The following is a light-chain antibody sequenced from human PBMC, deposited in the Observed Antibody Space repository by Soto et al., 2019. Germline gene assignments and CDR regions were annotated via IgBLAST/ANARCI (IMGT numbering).Light chain of an antibody. Sequence: EIVLTQSPATLSLSPGERATLSCRASKSVSRYLAWYQQKPGQAPRLLIYDASNRAADIPARFSGSGSGTDFTLTISSLEPEDFAVYYCQQRSNWPPLTFGQGTRLEIK. CDR2: DAS. V-gene: IGKV3-11*01. CDR1: KSVSRY. CDR3: QQRSNWPPLT. J-gene: IGKJ5*01.